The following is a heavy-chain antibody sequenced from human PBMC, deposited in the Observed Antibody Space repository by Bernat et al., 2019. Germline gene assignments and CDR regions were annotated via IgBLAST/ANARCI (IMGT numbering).Heavy chain of an antibody. CDR3: ARERLPYDSSGIGDAFDL. J-gene: IGHJ3*01. V-gene: IGHV1-69*08. CDR1: GGTFSSYT. D-gene: IGHD3-22*01. Sequence: QVQLVQSGAEVKKPGSSVKVSCKASGGTFSSYTISWVRQAPGQGLEWMGRIIPILGIANYAQKFQGRVTITADKSTSTAYMELSSLRSEDTAVYYCARERLPYDSSGIGDAFDLWGPGTMVTVSS. CDR2: IIPILGIA.